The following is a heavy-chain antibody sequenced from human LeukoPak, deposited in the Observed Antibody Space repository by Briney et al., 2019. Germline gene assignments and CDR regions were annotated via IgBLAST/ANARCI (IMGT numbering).Heavy chain of an antibody. D-gene: IGHD2-2*01. Sequence: ASVKVSCKASGYTFTGYYMHWVRQAPGQGLEWMGWINPNSGGTNFAQRFQGRVTMTRDTSITTAYMELSRLRSDDTAVYYCARKSLGYCSLTSCYGSMDVWGKGTTVTVSS. CDR1: GYTFTGYY. J-gene: IGHJ6*03. V-gene: IGHV1-2*02. CDR2: INPNSGGT. CDR3: ARKSLGYCSLTSCYGSMDV.